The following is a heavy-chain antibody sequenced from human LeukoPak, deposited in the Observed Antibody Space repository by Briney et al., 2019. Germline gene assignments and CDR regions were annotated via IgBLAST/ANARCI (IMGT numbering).Heavy chain of an antibody. D-gene: IGHD6-19*01. CDR3: ATHFIAVSSYYGMDV. J-gene: IGHJ6*02. CDR1: GYTFTSYG. CDR2: ISTDSGDT. Sequence: GASVKVSCKASGYTFTSYGISWVRQAPGQGLEWMGWISTDSGDTTYAHNLQGRVTMTTDTFTSTAYMELRSLRSDDTAVYYCATHFIAVSSYYGMDVWGQGTTVTVSS. V-gene: IGHV1-18*01.